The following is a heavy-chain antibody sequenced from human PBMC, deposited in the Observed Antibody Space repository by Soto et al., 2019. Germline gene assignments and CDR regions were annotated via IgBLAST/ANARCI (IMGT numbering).Heavy chain of an antibody. CDR3: TTEGPGYSRGVFDC. V-gene: IGHV3-15*01. CDR2: IKSKTDGGTT. Sequence: PGGSLRLSCAASGFTFSKAWMSWVRQAPGKGLEWVGRIKSKTDGGTTDYAAPVKGRFTISRDDSKTTLYLQMNSLKTEDTAVYYCTTEGPGYSRGVFDCWRQGTRVTVSS. CDR1: GFTFSKAW. J-gene: IGHJ4*02. D-gene: IGHD6-19*01.